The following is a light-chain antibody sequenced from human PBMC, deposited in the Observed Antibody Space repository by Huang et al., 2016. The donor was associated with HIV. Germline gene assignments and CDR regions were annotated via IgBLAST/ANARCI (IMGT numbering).Light chain of an antibody. V-gene: IGKV3-15*01. Sequence: EIVMTQSPATLSVSPGERATLSCRASQSVSNYFAWYQQKPGQAPRLPIYDASTGATGIPARFSGSGSGTEFTLTISSLQSEDSAVYYCQQYNDWPLTFGGGTKVEIK. J-gene: IGKJ4*01. CDR3: QQYNDWPLT. CDR2: DAS. CDR1: QSVSNY.